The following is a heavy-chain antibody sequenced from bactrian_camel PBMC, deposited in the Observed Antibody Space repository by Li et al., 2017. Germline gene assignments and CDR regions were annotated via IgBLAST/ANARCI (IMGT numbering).Heavy chain of an antibody. D-gene: IGHD2*01. CDR1: GFLFSGYY. V-gene: IGHV3-2*01. CDR3: AARPRCSSVMGFILSGGSRSQMGAAY. J-gene: IGHJ4*01. Sequence: HVQLVESGGGLVQPGGSLRLSCVASGFLFSGYYMSWVRQAPGKELEWVSTIYSDGRTTYYADSVKGRFTISRDNAKNTLYLQMNSLTPEDTAMFYCAARPRCSSVMGFILSGGSRSQMGAAYWGQGTQVTV. CDR2: IYSDGRTT.